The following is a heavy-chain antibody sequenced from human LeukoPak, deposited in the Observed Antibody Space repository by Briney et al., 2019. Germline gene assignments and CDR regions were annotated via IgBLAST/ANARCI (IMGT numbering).Heavy chain of an antibody. D-gene: IGHD3-22*01. CDR1: GGTFSSYA. Sequence: SVKVSCKASGGTFSSYAISWVRQAPGQGLEWMGRIIPILGIANYAQKFQGRVTITADKSTSTAYMELSSLRSEDTAVYYCAREWVDSSGYYYVGNNWFDPWGQGTLVTVSS. V-gene: IGHV1-69*04. CDR3: AREWVDSSGYYYVGNNWFDP. J-gene: IGHJ5*02. CDR2: IIPILGIA.